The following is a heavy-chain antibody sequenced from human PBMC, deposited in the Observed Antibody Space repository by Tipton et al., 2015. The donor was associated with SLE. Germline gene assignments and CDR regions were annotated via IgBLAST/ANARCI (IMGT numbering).Heavy chain of an antibody. J-gene: IGHJ4*02. D-gene: IGHD3-22*01. CDR2: IYYSGST. V-gene: IGHV4-39*01. Sequence: LTCTVSGGSISSSSYYWGWIRQPPGKGLEWIGSIYYSGSTYYNPSLKSRVTISVDTSKNQFSLKLSSVTAADTAVYYCARHSIDYRWYYDSSGYYLDYWGQGTLVTVSS. CDR1: GGSISSSSYY. CDR3: ARHSIDYRWYYDSSGYYLDY.